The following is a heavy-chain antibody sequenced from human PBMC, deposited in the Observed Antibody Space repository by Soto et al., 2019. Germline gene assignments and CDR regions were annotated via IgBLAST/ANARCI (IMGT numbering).Heavy chain of an antibody. J-gene: IGHJ4*02. CDR3: ARHEGNGNVWPLDY. V-gene: IGHV4-39*01. Sequence: QVQLLESGPGLVKPSETLSLTCTVSGDSIVTTHSYLAWIRQSPGKGLECIGNIHYSGSTYYMPSLRSRVTLSVDTSKNQFSLRLTSVTAEDTAVYYCARHEGNGNVWPLDYWGQGILVTVSS. CDR2: IHYSGST. CDR1: GDSIVTTHSY. D-gene: IGHD2-8*01.